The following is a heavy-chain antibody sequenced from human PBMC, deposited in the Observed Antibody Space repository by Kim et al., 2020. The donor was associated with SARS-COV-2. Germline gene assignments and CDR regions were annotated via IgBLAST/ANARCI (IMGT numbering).Heavy chain of an antibody. CDR3: ARDPDSFDF. V-gene: IGHV3-7*03. CDR2: IKHDGSET. Sequence: GGSLRLSCAASGFTFRDYWMSWVRQAPGKGLEWVANIKHDGSETYSVDSVKGRFTISRDNAKNSLCLQMNSLRAEDTAVYYCARDPDSFDFWGQGALVTVSS. CDR1: GFTFRDYW. D-gene: IGHD3-22*01. J-gene: IGHJ4*02.